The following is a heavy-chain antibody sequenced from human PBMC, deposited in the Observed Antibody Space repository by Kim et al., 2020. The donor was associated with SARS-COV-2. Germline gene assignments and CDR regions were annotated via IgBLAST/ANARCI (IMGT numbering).Heavy chain of an antibody. J-gene: IGHJ4*02. Sequence: GGSLRLSCAASGFTFSSYSMNWVRQAPGKGLEWVSSISSSSSYIYYADSVKGRFTISRDNAKNSLYLQMTSLRAEDTAVYYCARDEHYGSGRRGVYYFDYWGQGTLVTVSS. D-gene: IGHD3-10*01. CDR2: ISSSSSYI. CDR1: GFTFSSYS. CDR3: ARDEHYGSGRRGVYYFDY. V-gene: IGHV3-21*04.